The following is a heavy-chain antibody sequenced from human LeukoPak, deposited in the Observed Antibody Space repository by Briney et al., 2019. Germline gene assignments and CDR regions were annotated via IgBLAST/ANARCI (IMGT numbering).Heavy chain of an antibody. CDR3: ARERYSYGKIFDY. Sequence: PSETLSLTCTVSGGSISSYYWSWIRQPPGKGLEWIGYIYYSGSINYNPSLKSRVTISVDTSKNQFSLKLSSVTAADTAVYYCARERYSYGKIFDYWGQGTLVTVSS. J-gene: IGHJ4*02. D-gene: IGHD5-18*01. V-gene: IGHV4-59*08. CDR2: IYYSGSI. CDR1: GGSISSYY.